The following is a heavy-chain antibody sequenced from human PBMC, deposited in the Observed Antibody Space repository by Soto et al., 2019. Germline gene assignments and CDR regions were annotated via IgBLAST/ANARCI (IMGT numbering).Heavy chain of an antibody. Sequence: GGSLRLSCAASGFTFSSYAMSWVRQAPGKGLEWVSAISGSGGSTYYADSVKGRFTISRDNSKNTLYLQMNSLRAEDTAVYYCAKVGGSSQVGYYYYMDVWGKGTTVTVSS. CDR2: ISGSGGST. D-gene: IGHD6-13*01. CDR3: AKVGGSSQVGYYYYMDV. V-gene: IGHV3-23*01. CDR1: GFTFSSYA. J-gene: IGHJ6*03.